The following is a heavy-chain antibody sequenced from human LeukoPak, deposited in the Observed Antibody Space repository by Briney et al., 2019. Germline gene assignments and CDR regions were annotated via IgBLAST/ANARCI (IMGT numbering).Heavy chain of an antibody. CDR1: GFAFSNGW. D-gene: IGHD3-22*01. CDR3: SYYYDSSSYVDS. V-gene: IGHV3-15*01. J-gene: IGHJ4*02. CDR2: IKSKSDGGTT. Sequence: GGSLRLSCAASGFAFSNGWMTWVRQAPGKGLAWVGRIKSKSDGGTTDYVAPVKGRFAISRDDSRNTLYLQMDSLKTEDTAVYFCSYYYDSSSYVDSWGQGTLVTVSS.